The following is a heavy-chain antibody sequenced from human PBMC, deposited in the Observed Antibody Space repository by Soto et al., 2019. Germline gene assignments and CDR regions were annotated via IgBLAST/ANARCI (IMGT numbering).Heavy chain of an antibody. CDR2: IYPGDSDT. J-gene: IGHJ4*02. D-gene: IGHD5-12*01. CDR3: ATSTVSYVDIVSSTTRGYFDH. CDR1: GYNFNTYW. V-gene: IGHV5-51*01. Sequence: PGESLKISCEGPGYNFNTYWIGWVRQMPGKGLEWMAPIYPGDSDTRYSPSFEGQVTLSVDRSISTAYLQWSSLKASDTAIYYCATSTVSYVDIVSSTTRGYFDHWGQGTLVTVSS.